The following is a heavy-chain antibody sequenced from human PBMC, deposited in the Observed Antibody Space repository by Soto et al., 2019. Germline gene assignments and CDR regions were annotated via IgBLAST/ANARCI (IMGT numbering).Heavy chain of an antibody. Sequence: ASVKVSCKASGYTFTSYDMNWVRQATGQGLEWMGWMNPNSGNTVYAQKFQGRVTMTRNTSISTAYMELSSLRSEDTAVYYCARERSYGLDYWGQGTLVTAPQ. D-gene: IGHD5-18*01. CDR2: MNPNSGNT. CDR3: ARERSYGLDY. J-gene: IGHJ4*02. CDR1: GYTFTSYD. V-gene: IGHV1-8*01.